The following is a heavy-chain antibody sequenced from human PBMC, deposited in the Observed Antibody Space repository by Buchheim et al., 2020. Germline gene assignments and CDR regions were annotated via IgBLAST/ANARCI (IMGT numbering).Heavy chain of an antibody. CDR2: LTISGDFT. CDR1: GFTFISAA. J-gene: IGHJ4*02. Sequence: EVHLVQSGGGLVQPGGSLRLSCEASGFTFISAAMTWVRQAPGKGLEWVSSLTISGDFTYYADSVRGRFSVSRDNSKNTLYLQMNSLRAEDTAVYYCAKEVRPNDFWGQGTL. CDR3: AKEVRPNDF. V-gene: IGHV3-23*04.